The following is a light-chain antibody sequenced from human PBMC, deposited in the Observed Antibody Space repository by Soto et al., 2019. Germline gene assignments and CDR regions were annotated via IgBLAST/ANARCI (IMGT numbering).Light chain of an antibody. CDR1: SSDVGGYNY. J-gene: IGLJ3*02. Sequence: QSALTQPASVSGSPGQSITISCTGPSSDVGGYNYVSWHQQHPGRAPKLIISGVSNRPSGVSNRFSGSKSGNTASLTISGLQAEDEADYYCSSYTNIRTLLFGGGTKVTVL. CDR2: GVS. V-gene: IGLV2-14*01. CDR3: SSYTNIRTLL.